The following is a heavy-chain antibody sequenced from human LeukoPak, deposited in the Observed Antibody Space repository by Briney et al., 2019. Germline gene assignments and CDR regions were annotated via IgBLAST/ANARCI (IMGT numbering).Heavy chain of an antibody. Sequence: PGGSLRLSCVASKFAFNSYSMNWFRQAPGKGLEWVASITSGSKYIFYGDSVKGRFTISRDNAENSLFLQMNSPRAEDTGVYYCARDEETVAGLNGFDLWGQGTLVTVSS. CDR1: KFAFNSYS. V-gene: IGHV3-21*01. CDR2: ITSGSKYI. D-gene: IGHD6-19*01. J-gene: IGHJ4*02. CDR3: ARDEETVAGLNGFDL.